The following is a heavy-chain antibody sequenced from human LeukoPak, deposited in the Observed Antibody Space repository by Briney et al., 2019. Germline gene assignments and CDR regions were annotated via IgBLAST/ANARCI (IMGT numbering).Heavy chain of an antibody. J-gene: IGHJ5*02. V-gene: IGHV3-48*01. CDR3: ARSPSGSYYPNWFDP. CDR2: ISSSSGTI. Sequence: GGSLRLSCAASGFTFSSYSMNWVRQAPGKGLEWVSYISSSSGTIYYADSVKGRFTISRDNAKNSLYLQMNSLRAEDTAVYYCARSPSGSYYPNWFDPWGQGTLVTVSS. D-gene: IGHD1-26*01. CDR1: GFTFSSYS.